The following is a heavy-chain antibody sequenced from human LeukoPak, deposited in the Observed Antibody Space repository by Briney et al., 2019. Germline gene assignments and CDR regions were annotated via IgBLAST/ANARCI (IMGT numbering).Heavy chain of an antibody. V-gene: IGHV4-38-2*02. D-gene: IGHD1-26*01. Sequence: SETLSLTCTVSGYSISSGYYWGWIRQPPGKGLEWIGSIYHSGSTYYNPSLKSRVTISVDTSKNQFSLKLSSVTAADTAVYYCAREKYSESYKGYFDYWGQGTLVTVSS. CDR3: AREKYSESYKGYFDY. J-gene: IGHJ4*02. CDR2: IYHSGST. CDR1: GYSISSGYY.